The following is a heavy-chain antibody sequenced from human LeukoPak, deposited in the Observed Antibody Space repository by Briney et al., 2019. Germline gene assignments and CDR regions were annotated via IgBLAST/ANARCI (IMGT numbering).Heavy chain of an antibody. J-gene: IGHJ4*02. V-gene: IGHV4-34*12. D-gene: IGHD6-13*01. CDR2: IFYSGRT. CDR1: GGSFSGYY. Sequence: SETLSLTCAVYGGSFSGYYWSWIRQPPGKGLEWIGSIFYSGRTYYNPSLTSRVTMSVDTSKNQFSLRLSSVNAADTAVYYCARDILATSIAAPYYWGQGTLVTVSS. CDR3: ARDILATSIAAPYY.